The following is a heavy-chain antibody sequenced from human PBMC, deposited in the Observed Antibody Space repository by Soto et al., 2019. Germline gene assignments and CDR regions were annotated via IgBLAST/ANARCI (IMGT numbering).Heavy chain of an antibody. J-gene: IGHJ5*02. Sequence: SETLSLTCTVSGGSISSYYWSWIRQPPGKGLEWIGYIYYSGSTNYNPSLKRRVTISVDTSKNQFSLKLSSVTAADTAVYYCARVWTYYYGSGSLYGWFDPWGQGTLVTVSS. CDR3: ARVWTYYYGSGSLYGWFDP. V-gene: IGHV4-59*01. CDR1: GGSISSYY. D-gene: IGHD3-10*01. CDR2: IYYSGST.